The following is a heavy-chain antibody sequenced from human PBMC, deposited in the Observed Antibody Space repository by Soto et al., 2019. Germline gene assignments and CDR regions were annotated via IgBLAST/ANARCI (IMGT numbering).Heavy chain of an antibody. V-gene: IGHV3-30-3*01. J-gene: IGHJ6*02. Sequence: QVQLVESGGGVVQPGRSLRLSCAASGFTFSSYAMHWVRQAPGKGLEWVAVISYDGSNKYYADSVKGRFTISRDNSKNTLYLQMNSLRAEDTAVYYCARDEGYCDSTPGMDVWGQGTTVTVSS. CDR1: GFTFSSYA. CDR2: ISYDGSNK. CDR3: ARDEGYCDSTPGMDV. D-gene: IGHD4-17*01.